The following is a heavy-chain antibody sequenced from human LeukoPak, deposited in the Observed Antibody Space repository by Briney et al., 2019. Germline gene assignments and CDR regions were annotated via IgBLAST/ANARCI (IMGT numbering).Heavy chain of an antibody. J-gene: IGHJ4*02. V-gene: IGHV4-59*01. CDR3: ARGPDYYDSSGYYYPDS. D-gene: IGHD3-22*01. CDR2: IHYSGST. Sequence: PSETLSLTCTVSGGSISSYYWSWIRQPLGKGLEWIGYIHYSGSTNYNPSLKSRVTISVDTSKNQFSLKLSSVTAADTAVYYCARGPDYYDSSGYYYPDSWGQGTLVTVSS. CDR1: GGSISSYY.